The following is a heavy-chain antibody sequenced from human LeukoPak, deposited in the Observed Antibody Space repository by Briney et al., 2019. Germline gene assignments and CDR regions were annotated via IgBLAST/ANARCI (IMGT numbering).Heavy chain of an antibody. Sequence: GGSLRLSCAASEFTFSNYRMNWVRQAPGKGVEWVAYISSSGSTIFYAGSVKGRFTISRDNTKNSLYLQMNGLRAEETAVYYCARDRGGSGWYYFDCWGQGTLVTVSS. V-gene: IGHV3-48*01. J-gene: IGHJ4*02. CDR1: EFTFSNYR. CDR2: ISSSGSTI. CDR3: ARDRGGSGWYYFDC. D-gene: IGHD6-19*01.